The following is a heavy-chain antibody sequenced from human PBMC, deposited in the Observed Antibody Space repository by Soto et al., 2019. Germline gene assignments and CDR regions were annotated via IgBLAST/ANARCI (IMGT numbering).Heavy chain of an antibody. CDR3: GRDNPPEP. CDR1: GFIFSSYW. Sequence: GSLRLSCAASGFIFSSYWMHWVRQAPGKGLMCVSRINSDGSSINYADSVKGRFTISRDNAKNTLYLQMNSLRAEDTAVYYCGRDNPPEPWGQGTLVTVSS. J-gene: IGHJ5*02. V-gene: IGHV3-74*01. CDR2: INSDGSSI.